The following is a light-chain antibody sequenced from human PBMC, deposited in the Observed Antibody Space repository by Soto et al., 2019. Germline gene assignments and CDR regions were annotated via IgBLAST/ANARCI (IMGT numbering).Light chain of an antibody. J-gene: IGLJ1*01. CDR3: ETWDSSLSVCV. Sequence: QSVLTQPPSVSAAPGQTVTISCSGSSSNMGNNYVSWYHQLPGTAPKLLIYDNNKRPSGIPDRFSGSKSGTSATLGITGLQTGDEAVYYCETWDSSLSVCVFGAGTKLTVL. V-gene: IGLV1-51*01. CDR1: SSNMGNNY. CDR2: DNN.